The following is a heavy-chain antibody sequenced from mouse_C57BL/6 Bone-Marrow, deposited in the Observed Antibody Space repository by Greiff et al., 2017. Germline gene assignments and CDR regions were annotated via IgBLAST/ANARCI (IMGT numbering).Heavy chain of an antibody. J-gene: IGHJ1*03. CDR2: ISDGGSYT. V-gene: IGHV5-4*01. Sequence: EVQVVQSGGGLVKPGASLKLSCAASGFTFSSYAMSWVRQTPEQRLEWVATISDGGSYTYYPDNVKGRFTISRDNAKNTLYLQMSHLKSEDTAMYYCERDVGNVSRYLDVWGRGTTVTVSS. CDR3: ERDVGNVSRYLDV. CDR1: GFTFSSYA.